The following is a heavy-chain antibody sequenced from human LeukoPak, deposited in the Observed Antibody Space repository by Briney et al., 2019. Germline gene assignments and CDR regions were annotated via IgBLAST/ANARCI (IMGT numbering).Heavy chain of an antibody. CDR2: IYYSGST. Sequence: PSETLSLTCTVSGASISSYYWSWIRQPPGKGLEWIGYIYYSGSTNCNPSLKRRVTISVDTSKNQFSLKLSSVTAADTAVYYCASRQPYYYDSSGYYPYDFDYWGQGTLVTVSS. CDR1: GASISSYY. CDR3: ASRQPYYYDSSGYYPYDFDY. J-gene: IGHJ4*02. V-gene: IGHV4-59*08. D-gene: IGHD3-22*01.